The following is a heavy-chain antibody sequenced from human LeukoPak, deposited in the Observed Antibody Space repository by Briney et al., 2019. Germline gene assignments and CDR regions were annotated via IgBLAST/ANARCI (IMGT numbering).Heavy chain of an antibody. Sequence: ASVKVSCMASGYTFTDSHIHWVRQAPGQGLEWLGWINPKKGDTGYSERIEGRVTMTRDTSISTVYMELRSLTSDDAAVYYCARDAGPAFGGAFDLWGLGTLVTVSS. CDR2: INPKKGDT. V-gene: IGHV1-2*02. CDR1: GYTFTDSH. J-gene: IGHJ4*02. CDR3: ARDAGPAFGGAFDL. D-gene: IGHD3-3*01.